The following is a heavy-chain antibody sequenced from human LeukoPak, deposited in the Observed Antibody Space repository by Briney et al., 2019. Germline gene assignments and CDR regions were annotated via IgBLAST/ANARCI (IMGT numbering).Heavy chain of an antibody. CDR3: AKEAAYYYDSSGYPIDY. D-gene: IGHD3-22*01. J-gene: IGHJ4*02. V-gene: IGHV3-23*01. CDR2: ISGSGGST. Sequence: GGTLRLSCAASGFTFSSYGMSWVRQAPGKGLEWVSAISGSGGSTYYADSVKGRFTISRDNSKNTLYLQMNSLRAEDTAVYYCAKEAAYYYDSSGYPIDYWGQGTLVTVSS. CDR1: GFTFSSYG.